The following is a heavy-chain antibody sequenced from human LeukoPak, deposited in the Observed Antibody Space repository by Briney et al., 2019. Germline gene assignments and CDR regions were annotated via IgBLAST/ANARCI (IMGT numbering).Heavy chain of an antibody. D-gene: IGHD3-3*01. CDR1: GGTFSSYA. CDR2: IIPIFGTA. V-gene: IGHV1-69*05. J-gene: IGHJ4*02. Sequence: GASVKVSCKASGGTFSSYAISWVRQAPGQGLEWMGGIIPIFGTANYAQKFQGRVTITTDESTSTAYMELSSLRSEDTAVYYCAIYDSLGYLDYWGQGTLVTVSS. CDR3: AIYDSLGYLDY.